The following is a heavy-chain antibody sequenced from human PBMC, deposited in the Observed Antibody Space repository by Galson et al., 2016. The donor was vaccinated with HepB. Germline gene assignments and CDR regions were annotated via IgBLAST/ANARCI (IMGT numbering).Heavy chain of an antibody. CDR2: FNPGNSKS. CDR3: AGYGRGFDS. J-gene: IGHJ5*01. Sequence: QSGAEVKKPGESLRISCKTSGYSFDSYWIHWVRQLPGKALEWIGNFNPGNSKSNYSQSFQGHVTISVDSSSTTAYLQWNSLKASDSAGDYCAGYGRGFDSWGLGTLVTISS. CDR1: GYSFDSYW. D-gene: IGHD3-10*01. V-gene: IGHV5-78*01.